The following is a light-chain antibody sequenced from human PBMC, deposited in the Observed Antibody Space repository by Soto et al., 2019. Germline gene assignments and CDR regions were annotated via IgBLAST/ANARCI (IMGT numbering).Light chain of an antibody. CDR3: SSYTSRTTYV. J-gene: IGLJ1*01. CDR1: SSDVGAYKY. V-gene: IGLV2-14*01. Sequence: QSVLTQPASVSGSPGQSITISCTGTSSDVGAYKYVSWYQQHPGKAPKLMIYEVSNRPSGVSNRFSGSKSGNTASVTISGLQAEDEADYYCSSYTSRTTYVFGTGTKVTAL. CDR2: EVS.